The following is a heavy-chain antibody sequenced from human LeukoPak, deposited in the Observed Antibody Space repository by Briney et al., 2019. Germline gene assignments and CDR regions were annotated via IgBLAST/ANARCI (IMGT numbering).Heavy chain of an antibody. V-gene: IGHV3-23*01. CDR2: ISSSGGST. CDR3: ATKTAFDY. D-gene: IGHD5-18*01. Sequence: GGSLRLSCAASGFTFSSYGMSWVRQAPWKGLEWVSSISSSGGSTYYADSVRGRFTISRDNSRNTLFLQMISPRGEDTAVYYCATKTAFDYWGQGTLVTVSS. J-gene: IGHJ4*02. CDR1: GFTFSSYG.